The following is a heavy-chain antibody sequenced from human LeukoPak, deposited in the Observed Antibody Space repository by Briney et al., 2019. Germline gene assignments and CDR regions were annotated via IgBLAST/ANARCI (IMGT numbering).Heavy chain of an antibody. J-gene: IGHJ6*02. CDR2: IRGNAYGGTT. V-gene: IGHV3-49*03. Sequence: GGSLRLSCTASGFTFGDYGLSWFRQAPGKGLEWVGFIRGNAYGGTTEYAASVKDRFTISRDDSKSIAYLQMNSLKTEDTAVYYCTSESSGYYFYYYYGMDVWGQGTTVTVSS. CDR3: TSESSGYYFYYYYGMDV. D-gene: IGHD3-22*01. CDR1: GFTFGDYG.